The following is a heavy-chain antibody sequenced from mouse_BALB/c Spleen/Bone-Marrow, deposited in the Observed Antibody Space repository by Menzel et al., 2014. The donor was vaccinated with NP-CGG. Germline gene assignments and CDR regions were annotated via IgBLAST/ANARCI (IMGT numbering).Heavy chain of an antibody. J-gene: IGHJ2*01. D-gene: IGHD4-1*01. Sequence: QVQLQQSGAELVRPGSSVKISCKASGYAFSSYWMNWVQQRPGQGLEWIGQIYPGDGDTNYNGKFKGKATLTADKSSSTTYIQLSSLTSEDSAVYFCARMGDFSYYFDYWGQGTTRTVAA. CDR2: IYPGDGDT. CDR1: GYAFSSYW. CDR3: ARMGDFSYYFDY. V-gene: IGHV1-80*01.